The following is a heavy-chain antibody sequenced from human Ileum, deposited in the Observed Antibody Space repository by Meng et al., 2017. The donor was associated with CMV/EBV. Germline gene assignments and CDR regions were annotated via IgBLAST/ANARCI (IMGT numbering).Heavy chain of an antibody. CDR2: IDYSGDT. CDR3: ARVGYCSSTSC. Sequence: SETLSLTCTVSGGSVSGTTRNYWGWIRQPPGKGLEWIGTIDYSGDTYHNPSLKSRITMSVDTSKNQFSLKVRSVTAADTAVYYCARVGYCSSTSCWGQGTLVTVSS. J-gene: IGHJ4*02. CDR1: GGSVSGTTRNY. D-gene: IGHD2-2*03. V-gene: IGHV4-39*07.